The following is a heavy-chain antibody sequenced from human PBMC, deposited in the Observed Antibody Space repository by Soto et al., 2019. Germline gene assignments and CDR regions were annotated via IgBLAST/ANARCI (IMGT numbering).Heavy chain of an antibody. D-gene: IGHD2-15*01. Sequence: GGSLRLSCAASGFTFSSYSMNWVRQAPGKGLEWVSSISSSSSYIYYADSVKGRFTISRDNAKNSLYLQMNSLRAEDTAVYYCAKYLADCSGGSCFWSYFDYWGQGTLVTVSS. CDR3: AKYLADCSGGSCFWSYFDY. J-gene: IGHJ4*02. CDR1: GFTFSSYS. CDR2: ISSSSSYI. V-gene: IGHV3-21*04.